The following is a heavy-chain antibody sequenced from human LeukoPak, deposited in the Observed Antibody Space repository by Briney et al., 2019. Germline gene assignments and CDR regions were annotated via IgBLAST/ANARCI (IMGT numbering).Heavy chain of an antibody. Sequence: PGRSLRLSCAASGFTFDDYAMHWVRQAPGKGLEWVAVISYDGSNKYYADSVKGRFTISRDNSKNTLYLQMNSLRAEDTAVYYCARDIVGGTTIGDYWGQGTLVTVSS. CDR2: ISYDGSNK. CDR3: ARDIVGGTTIGDY. V-gene: IGHV3-30-3*01. CDR1: GFTFDDYA. D-gene: IGHD5-12*01. J-gene: IGHJ4*02.